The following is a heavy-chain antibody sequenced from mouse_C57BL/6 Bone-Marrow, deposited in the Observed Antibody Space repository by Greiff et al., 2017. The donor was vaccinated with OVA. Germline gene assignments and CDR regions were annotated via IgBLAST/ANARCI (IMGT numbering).Heavy chain of an antibody. Sequence: VQLQQPGAELVMPGASVKLSCKASGYTFTSYWMHWVKQRPGQGLEWIGEIDPSDSYTNYNQKFKGKSTLTVDKSSSTAYMQLSSLTSEDPAVYYCARPLYGSLYYYAMDYWGQGTSVTVSS. CDR2: IDPSDSYT. V-gene: IGHV1-69*01. D-gene: IGHD2-2*01. CDR3: ARPLYGSLYYYAMDY. J-gene: IGHJ4*01. CDR1: GYTFTSYW.